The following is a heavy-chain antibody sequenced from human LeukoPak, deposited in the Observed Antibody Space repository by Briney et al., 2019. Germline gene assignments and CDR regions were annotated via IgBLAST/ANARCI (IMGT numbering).Heavy chain of an antibody. CDR2: ISGSADTT. CDR3: PTAPRHCRGDTSFRYYFAF. V-gene: IGHV3-23*01. J-gene: IGHJ4*01. Sequence: TGGSLRLSCAASGFTFNNYAMNWVRQAPGKGLEWVSSISGSADTTYYADSVKGRFTVSRDSSKNTVCVQMNSLRAEDTAIYYCPTAPRHCRGDTSFRYYFAFWGQGTLVTVSS. D-gene: IGHD2-21*01. CDR1: GFTFNNYA.